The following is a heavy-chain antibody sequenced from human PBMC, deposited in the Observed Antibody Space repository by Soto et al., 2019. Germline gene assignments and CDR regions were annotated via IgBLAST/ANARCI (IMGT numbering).Heavy chain of an antibody. Sequence: QLQLQESGPGLVKPSETLSLTCTVSGGSISSSSYYWGWIRQPPGKGLEWIGSIYYSGSTYYNPSLKSRVTISVDTSKNQFSLKLSCVTAADTAVYYCARNGFGELDVNFDYWGQGTLVTVSS. CDR1: GGSISSSSYY. CDR3: ARNGFGELDVNFDY. V-gene: IGHV4-39*01. CDR2: IYYSGST. J-gene: IGHJ4*02. D-gene: IGHD3-10*01.